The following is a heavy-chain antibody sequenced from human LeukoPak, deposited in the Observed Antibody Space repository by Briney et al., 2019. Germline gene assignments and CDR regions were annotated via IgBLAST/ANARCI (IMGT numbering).Heavy chain of an antibody. CDR1: GFTFSTYA. J-gene: IGHJ4*02. V-gene: IGHV3-23*01. CDR2: IGGSGGDT. CDR3: AKAPAAYYYDSSGYYYFDY. D-gene: IGHD3-22*01. Sequence: GGSLRLSCVVSGFTFSTYAMSWVRQAPGKGLEWVSGIGGSGGDTFYADSVRGRFTVSRDNSKNTLYLQMNSLRAEDTAVYYCAKAPAAYYYDSSGYYYFDYWGQGTLVTVSS.